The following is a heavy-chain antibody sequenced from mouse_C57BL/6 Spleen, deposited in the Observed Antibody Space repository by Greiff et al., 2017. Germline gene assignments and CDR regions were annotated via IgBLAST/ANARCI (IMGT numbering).Heavy chain of an antibody. CDR3: ARWGTVVATDYFDY. D-gene: IGHD1-1*01. CDR1: GYTFTNYW. CDR2: IYPGGGYT. Sequence: QVQLKESGAELVRPGTSVKMSCKASGYTFTNYWIGWAKQRPGHGLEWIGDIYPGGGYTNYNEKFKGKDTLTADKSSSTAYMQFSSLTSEDSAIYYCARWGTVVATDYFDYWGQGTTLTVSS. J-gene: IGHJ2*01. V-gene: IGHV1-63*01.